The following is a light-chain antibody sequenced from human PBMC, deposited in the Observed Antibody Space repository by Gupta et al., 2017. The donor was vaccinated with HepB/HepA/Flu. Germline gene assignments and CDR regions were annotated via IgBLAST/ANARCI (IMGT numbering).Light chain of an antibody. V-gene: IGKV3-15*01. CDR2: GAS. CDR3: QQYNNWPPLT. CDR1: QSVSSN. J-gene: IGKJ4*01. Sequence: DIVLTQSPATLSVSPGERATLSSRASQSVSSNLAWYQQKPGQAPRLLIYGASTRATGIPARLSGSGAGTEFTLTISSLQSEDFAVYYCQQYNNWPPLTFGGGTKVEIK.